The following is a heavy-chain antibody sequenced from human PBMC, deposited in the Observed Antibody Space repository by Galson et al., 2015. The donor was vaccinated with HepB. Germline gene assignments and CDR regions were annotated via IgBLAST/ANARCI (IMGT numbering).Heavy chain of an antibody. V-gene: IGHV3-15*01. D-gene: IGHD3-10*01. J-gene: IGHJ6*02. Sequence: SLRLSCAASGFTFSNAWMSWVRQAPGKGLEWVGRIKSKTDGGTTDYAAPVKGRFTISRDDSKNTLYLQMNSLKTEDTAVYYCTTGRGAAEKTYYYGMDVWGQGTTVTVSS. CDR2: IKSKTDGGTT. CDR3: TTGRGAAEKTYYYGMDV. CDR1: GFTFSNAW.